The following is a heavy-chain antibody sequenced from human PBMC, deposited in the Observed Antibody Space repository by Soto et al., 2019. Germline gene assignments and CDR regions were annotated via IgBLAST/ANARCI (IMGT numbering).Heavy chain of an antibody. CDR2: IAFNSGNT. J-gene: IGHJ4*02. Sequence: EVQLVESGGGWVQPGRSLRLSCAASGFTFDDYAMHWVRQAPGKGLEWVSGIAFNSGNTAYADSVKGRFTISRDNAKNSLCLQMNSLRAEDTALYYCAKDLRTSWIFGNFDSWGQGTLVTVSS. D-gene: IGHD3-3*01. V-gene: IGHV3-9*01. CDR3: AKDLRTSWIFGNFDS. CDR1: GFTFDDYA.